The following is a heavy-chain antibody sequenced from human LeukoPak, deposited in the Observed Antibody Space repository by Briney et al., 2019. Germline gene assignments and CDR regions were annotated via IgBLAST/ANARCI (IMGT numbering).Heavy chain of an antibody. V-gene: IGHV1-8*01. CDR2: MNPTNENT. Sequence: GASVKVSCKASGYPFNSYNINWVRQAPGQGLEWMGWMNPTNENTGCAQQFQGRITMTRDTSTSTAYMELSSLRSEDTAVYYCARDSGQFLYYYYYGMDVWGQGTTVTVSS. CDR1: GYPFNSYN. CDR3: ARDSGQFLYYYYYGMDV. J-gene: IGHJ6*02. D-gene: IGHD5-24*01.